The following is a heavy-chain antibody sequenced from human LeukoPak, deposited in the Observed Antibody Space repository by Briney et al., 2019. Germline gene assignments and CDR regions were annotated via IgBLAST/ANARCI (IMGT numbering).Heavy chain of an antibody. CDR2: IKQDGSEK. D-gene: IGHD3-3*01. CDR1: GFTFSSYW. Sequence: GGSLRLSCAASGFTFSSYWMSWVRQAPGKGLEWVANIKQDGSEKYYVDSVKGRFTISRDNAKNSLYLQMNSLRAEDTAVYYCARALSGYDFWSGYYKNYYYMDVWGKGTTVTVSS. CDR3: ARALSGYDFWSGYYKNYYYMDV. J-gene: IGHJ6*03. V-gene: IGHV3-7*01.